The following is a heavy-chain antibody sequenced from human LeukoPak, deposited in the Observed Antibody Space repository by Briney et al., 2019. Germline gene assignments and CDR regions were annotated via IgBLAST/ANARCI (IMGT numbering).Heavy chain of an antibody. D-gene: IGHD6-13*01. CDR1: GFTFSNYE. J-gene: IGHJ5*02. Sequence: PGGSLRLSCAASGFTFSNYELNWVRQAPGKGLELFSYISHSGRTIYYADSVKGRFTISRDNAKNSLYLQMNSLRAEDTAVYYCARGVGSSWPGWFDPWGQGTLVTVSS. CDR2: ISHSGRTI. CDR3: ARGVGSSWPGWFDP. V-gene: IGHV3-48*03.